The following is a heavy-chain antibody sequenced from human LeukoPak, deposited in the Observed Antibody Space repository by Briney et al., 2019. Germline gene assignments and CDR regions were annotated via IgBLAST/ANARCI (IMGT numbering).Heavy chain of an antibody. CDR1: GFTFSSYA. V-gene: IGHV3-23*01. CDR3: AKDGYSYGYAVDY. Sequence: GGSLRLSCAASGFTFSSYAMSWVRQAPGKGLEWASAISGSGGSTYYADSVKGRFTISRDNSKNTLYLQMNSLRAEDTGVYYCAKDGYSYGYAVDYWGQGTLVTVSS. CDR2: ISGSGGST. D-gene: IGHD5-18*01. J-gene: IGHJ4*02.